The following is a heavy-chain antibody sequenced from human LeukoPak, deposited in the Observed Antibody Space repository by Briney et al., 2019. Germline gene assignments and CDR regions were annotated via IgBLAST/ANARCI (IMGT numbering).Heavy chain of an antibody. J-gene: IGHJ3*02. V-gene: IGHV1-46*01. CDR3: ASNYDILTGRHDAFGI. Sequence: ASVKVSCKASGYTFTSYYMHWVRQAPGQGLEWMGIINPSGGSTSYAQKFQGRVTMTRDTSTSTVYVELSSLRSEDTAVYYCASNYDILTGRHDAFGIWGQGTMVTVSS. D-gene: IGHD3-9*01. CDR2: INPSGGST. CDR1: GYTFTSYY.